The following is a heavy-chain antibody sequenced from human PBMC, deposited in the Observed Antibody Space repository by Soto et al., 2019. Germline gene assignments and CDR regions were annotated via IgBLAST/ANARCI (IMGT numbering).Heavy chain of an antibody. V-gene: IGHV5-10-1*01. CDR2: IDPSDSYT. CDR1: ANSFSSYG. D-gene: IGHD3-3*01. J-gene: IGHJ3*02. Sequence: PGESLKISCKDSANSFSSYGISWVRQMPGKGLEWMGRIDPSDSYTNYSPSFQGHVTISVDKSISTAYLQWSSLKASDNAMYYCASGVVGLRGDAFDIWGQGTMVTDSS. CDR3: ASGVVGLRGDAFDI.